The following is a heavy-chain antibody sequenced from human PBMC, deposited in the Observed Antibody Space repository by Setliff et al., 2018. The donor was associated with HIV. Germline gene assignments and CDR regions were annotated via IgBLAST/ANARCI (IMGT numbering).Heavy chain of an antibody. CDR3: AGKAADVSGGGMDV. J-gene: IGHJ6*02. Sequence: SETLSLTCTVSGGSINYYYWSWIRQPPGKNPEYIGYVHPSGETYYSPSLMSRLTISLDTANNRFSLRLTSATAADTAIYYCAGKAADVSGGGMDVWGQGTTVTVSS. CDR1: GGSINYYY. CDR2: VHPSGET. D-gene: IGHD2-15*01. V-gene: IGHV4-4*08.